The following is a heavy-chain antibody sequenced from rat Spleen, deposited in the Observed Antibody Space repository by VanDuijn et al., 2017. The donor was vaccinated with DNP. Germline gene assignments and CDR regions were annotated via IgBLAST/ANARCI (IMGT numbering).Heavy chain of an antibody. J-gene: IGHJ2*01. Sequence: EVQLVESGGGLVQPGRSLKLSCAASGFTFNGYNMAWVRQAPKKGLEWVATIISDGGSTYYRDSVKGRFTISRDNAKNTLYLQMDSLRSEDTATYYCARGGRSYFDYWGQGVMVTVSS. CDR2: IISDGGST. CDR3: ARGGRSYFDY. CDR1: GFTFNGYN. V-gene: IGHV5-7*01. D-gene: IGHD1-11*01.